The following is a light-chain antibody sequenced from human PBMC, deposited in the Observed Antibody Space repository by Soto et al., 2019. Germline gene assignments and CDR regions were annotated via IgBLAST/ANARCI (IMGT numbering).Light chain of an antibody. CDR1: QSVSTSY. V-gene: IGKV3-20*01. J-gene: IGKJ1*01. Sequence: DIVLTQSPGTPSLSPGETATLSCRASQSVSTSYLAWYQQKPGQAPRLLIFGASSRATGIPDRFIGSGSGTDFTLTISRLEPEDFAVYYCQQYGSSPTTFGQGTKVDIK. CDR2: GAS. CDR3: QQYGSSPTT.